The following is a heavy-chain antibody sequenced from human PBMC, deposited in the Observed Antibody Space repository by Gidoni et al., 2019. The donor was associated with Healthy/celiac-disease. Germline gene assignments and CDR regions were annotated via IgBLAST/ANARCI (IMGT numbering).Heavy chain of an antibody. V-gene: IGHV3-7*01. Sequence: EVQLVESGGGLVQPGGSLRLSCAASGFTFSSYWMSWVRQAPGKGLEWVANIKQDGSEKYYVDSVKGRVTISRDNAKNSLYLQMNSLRAEDTAVYYCARVAAARPSSSYYYYGMDVWGQGTTVTVSS. D-gene: IGHD6-6*01. J-gene: IGHJ6*02. CDR1: GFTFSSYW. CDR2: IKQDGSEK. CDR3: ARVAAARPSSSYYYYGMDV.